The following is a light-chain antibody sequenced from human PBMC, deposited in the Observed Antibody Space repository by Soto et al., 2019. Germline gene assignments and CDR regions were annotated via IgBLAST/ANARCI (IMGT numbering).Light chain of an antibody. J-gene: IGKJ5*01. CDR2: GTS. CDR3: QQSGNSPLT. V-gene: IGKV3-15*01. CDR1: QSVNIN. Sequence: EIVMTQSPATLSVSPGERATLSCRASQSVNINLAWYQQKPGQAPRLLIYGTSTRATGVPARFSGSGSGTEFTLTISRLEPEDFAVYFCQQSGNSPLTFGQGTRLEIK.